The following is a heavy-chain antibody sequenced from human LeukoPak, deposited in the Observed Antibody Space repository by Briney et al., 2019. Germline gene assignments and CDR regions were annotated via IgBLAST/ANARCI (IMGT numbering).Heavy chain of an antibody. CDR3: AKDPSYYGDMYYFDY. CDR1: GVTFSGYG. Sequence: PGGSLRLSCAASGVTFSGYGMHWVRQAPRKGLEWVAFIPYHGSNKYYADSVRGRLTISRDNSKNTLYLEMNSLRAEDAAVYYCAKDPSYYGDMYYFDYWGQGTLVTVSS. D-gene: IGHD4-17*01. V-gene: IGHV3-30*02. J-gene: IGHJ4*02. CDR2: IPYHGSNK.